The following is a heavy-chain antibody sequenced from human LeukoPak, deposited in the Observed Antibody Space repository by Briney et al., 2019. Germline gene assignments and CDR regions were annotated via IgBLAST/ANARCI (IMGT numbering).Heavy chain of an antibody. V-gene: IGHV4-59*06. CDR3: ARASDGLYYYYGMDV. Sequence: PSETLSLTCTVSGGSISSYYWSWIRQPPGKGLEWIGYIYYSGSTYYNPSLKSRVTISVDTSNNQFSLKLSSVTAADTAVYYCARASDGLYYYYGMDVWGQGITVTVSS. CDR1: GGSISSYY. D-gene: IGHD2-2*01. J-gene: IGHJ6*02. CDR2: IYYSGST.